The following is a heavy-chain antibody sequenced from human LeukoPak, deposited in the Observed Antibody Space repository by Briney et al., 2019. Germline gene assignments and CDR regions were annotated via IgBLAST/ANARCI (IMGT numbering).Heavy chain of an antibody. J-gene: IGHJ4*02. CDR1: GVPVSSNF. Sequence: PGGSLRLSCAAFGVPVSSNFMTWVRQAPGEGLEWVSVIYIDGSTYYADSVKGRFTISRDNSRNTLYLQMNSLRPEDTAVYYCARLPRYWGQGTLVTVSS. CDR2: IYIDGST. CDR3: ARLPRY. V-gene: IGHV3-53*05.